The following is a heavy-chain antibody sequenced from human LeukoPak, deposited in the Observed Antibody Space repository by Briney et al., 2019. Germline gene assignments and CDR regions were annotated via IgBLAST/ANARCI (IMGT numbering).Heavy chain of an antibody. D-gene: IGHD6-6*01. CDR3: ARGPNSNWSGLDF. CDR1: GFSFSGHW. V-gene: IGHV3-74*01. J-gene: IGHJ4*02. CDR2: ISPTGSTT. Sequence: GGSLRLSCTASGFSFSGHWMHWARQLPGKGLVWVSRISPTGSTTSYADSVKGRFTVSRDNAKNTLYLQVNNLRAEDTAVYYCARGPNSNWSGLDFWGQGTLLTVS.